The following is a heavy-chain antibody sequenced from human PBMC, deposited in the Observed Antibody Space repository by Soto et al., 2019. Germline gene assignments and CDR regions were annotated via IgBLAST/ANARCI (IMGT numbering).Heavy chain of an antibody. CDR1: GGSINGYY. D-gene: IGHD1-26*01. Sequence: KASETLSLTCTVSGGSINGYYWSWIRQPPGKGLEWIGYISYSGNANYIPSLKSRVFMSIDASKNQISLNLTSATAADTAVYYCARGVGSSPPRYWGQGTLVTVSS. J-gene: IGHJ4*02. V-gene: IGHV4-59*01. CDR2: ISYSGNA. CDR3: ARGVGSSPPRY.